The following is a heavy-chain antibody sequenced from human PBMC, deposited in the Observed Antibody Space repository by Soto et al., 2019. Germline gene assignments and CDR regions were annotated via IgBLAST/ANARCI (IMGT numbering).Heavy chain of an antibody. CDR2: ISSSSSTI. Sequence: EVQLVESGGGLVQPGGSLRLSCAASGFTVSSYSMNWVRQAPGKGLEWVSYISSSSSTIYYADSVKGRFTISRDNAKNSLYLQMNSLRAEDTAVYYCARAPYSSSWTLPDFDYWGQGTLVTVSS. CDR3: ARAPYSSSWTLPDFDY. V-gene: IGHV3-48*01. J-gene: IGHJ4*02. D-gene: IGHD6-13*01. CDR1: GFTVSSYS.